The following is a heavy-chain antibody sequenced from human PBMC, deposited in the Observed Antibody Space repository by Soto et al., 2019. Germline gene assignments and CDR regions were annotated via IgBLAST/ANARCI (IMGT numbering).Heavy chain of an antibody. CDR1: GFTFSDFA. CDR3: TRDLNHDTGP. CDR2: TSFDGNKK. Sequence: GGSLRLSCAASGFTFSDFAIHWVRQAAGKGLQWLAVTSFDGNKKYYADSVKGRLTISRDNAKNSVYLQMNSLRGEDTALYYCTRDLNHDTGPWGQGTQVTVSS. V-gene: IGHV3-30*03. J-gene: IGHJ5*02. D-gene: IGHD2-8*02.